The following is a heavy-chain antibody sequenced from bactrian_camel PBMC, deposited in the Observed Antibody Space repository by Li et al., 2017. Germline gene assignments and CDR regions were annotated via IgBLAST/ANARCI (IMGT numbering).Heavy chain of an antibody. CDR3: AADPVWICGLSTPSRRFEYHY. V-gene: IGHV3S53*01. CDR2: IDSDGTT. CDR1: GSSTSSIC. Sequence: VQLVESGGGSVQAGGSLRLSCTASGSSTSSICMGWFRHNPNKPRDPFAISDSEREGVAIIDSDGTTTYADSVKGRFTISRDNAKNTLYLQMNNLKPEDTAMYYCAADPVWICGLSTPSRRFEYHYWGRGTQVTVS. J-gene: IGHJ4*01. D-gene: IGHD8*01.